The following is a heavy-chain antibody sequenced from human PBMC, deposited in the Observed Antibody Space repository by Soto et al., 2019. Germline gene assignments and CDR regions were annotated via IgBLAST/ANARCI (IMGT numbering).Heavy chain of an antibody. V-gene: IGHV5-51*01. CDR3: ARHEQFYYYYYGMDV. D-gene: IGHD4-4*01. J-gene: IGHJ6*02. CDR1: GYSFTTYW. CDR2: INPGDSDI. Sequence: GESLKISCKASGYSFTTYWIAWVRQMPGKGLEWTGIINPGDSDIRYSPSFQGQVTISADNSINTAYLQWSSLKASDTAMYYCARHEQFYYYYYGMDVWGQGTAVTVSS.